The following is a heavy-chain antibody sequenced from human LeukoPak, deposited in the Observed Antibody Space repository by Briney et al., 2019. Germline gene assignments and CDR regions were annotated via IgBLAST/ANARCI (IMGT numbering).Heavy chain of an antibody. CDR2: ISSSSSTI. V-gene: IGHV3-48*01. CDR1: GFTFSSYS. Sequence: PGGSLRLSCAASGFTFSSYSMNWVRQAPGKGLEWVSYISSSSSTIYYADSVKGRSTISRDNAKNSLYLQMNSLRAEDTAVYYCARGPDYTSSSYWFDPWGQGTLVTVSS. J-gene: IGHJ5*02. D-gene: IGHD6-6*01. CDR3: ARGPDYTSSSYWFDP.